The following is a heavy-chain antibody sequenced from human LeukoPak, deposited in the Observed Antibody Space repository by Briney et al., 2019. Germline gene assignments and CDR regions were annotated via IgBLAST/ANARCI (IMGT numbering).Heavy chain of an antibody. Sequence: GGSLRLSCAASGFTFNRYGMHWVRQAPGKGLEWVAVISYDGSKEYYADSVKGRFTISRDNSKNTLFLQMNSLRAEDTAVYYCARDLSGYYTFDYWGQGTLVTVSS. V-gene: IGHV3-30*03. J-gene: IGHJ4*02. CDR3: ARDLSGYYTFDY. CDR1: GFTFNRYG. CDR2: ISYDGSKE. D-gene: IGHD5-12*01.